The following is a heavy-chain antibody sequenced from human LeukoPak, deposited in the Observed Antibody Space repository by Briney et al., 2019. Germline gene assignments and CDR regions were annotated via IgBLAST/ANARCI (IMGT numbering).Heavy chain of an antibody. Sequence: PGGSLRLSCAASGFTFSTYAINWVRQAPGEGLEWVSAISAGGDSTLYADSVKGRFTISRDNSRNTLYLQMSNLRVEDTALYYCARWVYYYDFWGQGTLLTVSS. V-gene: IGHV3-23*01. J-gene: IGHJ4*02. CDR3: ARWVYYYDF. CDR1: GFTFSTYA. CDR2: ISAGGDST. D-gene: IGHD5-24*01.